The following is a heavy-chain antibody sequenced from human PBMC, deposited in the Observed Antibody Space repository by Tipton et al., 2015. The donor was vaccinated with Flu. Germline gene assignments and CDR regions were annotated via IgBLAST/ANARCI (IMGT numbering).Heavy chain of an antibody. D-gene: IGHD1-1*01. Sequence: QSGPEVKKPGSSVKVSCKASGGTFSTAVISWVRQAPGQGLEWMGAIIPVFGAANYAQQFQGRVTITADKSTSTAYMELSSVRSEDTAVYFCANDLNRPVAGSWGQGTLVTVSS. CDR2: IIPVFGAA. CDR3: ANDLNRPVAGS. J-gene: IGHJ4*02. CDR1: GGTFSTAV. V-gene: IGHV1-69*06.